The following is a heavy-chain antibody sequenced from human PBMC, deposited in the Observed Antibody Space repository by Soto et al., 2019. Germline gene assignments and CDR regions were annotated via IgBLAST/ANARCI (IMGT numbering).Heavy chain of an antibody. Sequence: GESLKISCKGSGDSFNTYWIAWVRQMPGKGLEWMGITHPGDSETRYSPSFEGQVTISADKSISTAYLQWSSLKASDTAMYYCARQGRDGHNQGYGMDVWGQGTTVTVSS. CDR2: THPGDSET. CDR3: ARQGRDGHNQGYGMDV. CDR1: GDSFNTYW. J-gene: IGHJ6*02. V-gene: IGHV5-51*01.